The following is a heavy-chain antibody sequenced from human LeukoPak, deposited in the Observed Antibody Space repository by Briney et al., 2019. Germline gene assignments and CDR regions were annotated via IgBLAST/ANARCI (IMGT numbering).Heavy chain of an antibody. D-gene: IGHD3-10*01. CDR1: GFTFSSYW. Sequence: GGSLRLSCAASGFTFSSYWMSWVRQAPGKGLEWVANIKQDGSERYYVDSMKGRFTISRDNAKNSLYLQMNSLRAEDTAVYYCARGLAAFRDYYASGSLDYWGQGDLVTVSS. V-gene: IGHV3-7*01. CDR3: ARGLAAFRDYYASGSLDY. J-gene: IGHJ4*02. CDR2: IKQDGSER.